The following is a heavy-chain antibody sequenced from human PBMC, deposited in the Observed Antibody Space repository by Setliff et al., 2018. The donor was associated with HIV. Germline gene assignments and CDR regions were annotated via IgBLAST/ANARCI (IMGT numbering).Heavy chain of an antibody. CDR1: GLSLSTSGVG. J-gene: IGHJ4*02. D-gene: IGHD1-1*01. CDR2: IYWNNNK. V-gene: IGHV2-5*01. Sequence: SGPTLVNPTQTLTLTCTFYGLSLSTSGVGVGWIRQSPGKALEWLAFIYWNNNKHYSTSLNSRLTVTKDTSKNRVVFTMTNMDPVDTATYYCAYSGRQLRGPYFDFWGQGTPVTVSS. CDR3: AYSGRQLRGPYFDF.